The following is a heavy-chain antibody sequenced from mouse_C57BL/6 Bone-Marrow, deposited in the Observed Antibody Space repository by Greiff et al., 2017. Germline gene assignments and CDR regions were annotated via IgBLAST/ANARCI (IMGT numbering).Heavy chain of an antibody. J-gene: IGHJ2*01. V-gene: IGHV1-42*01. CDR2: INPRTGGT. CDR1: GYSFTGYY. Sequence: EVQLQESGPELVKPGASVKISCKASGYSFTGYYMNWVKQRPEKSLEWIGEINPRTGGTTYNQKFKAKATLTVDKSSSTAYMQLKRLTSEDSAVYSWARIRGYYFDFGGQGTTLTVSS. CDR3: ARIRGYYFDF.